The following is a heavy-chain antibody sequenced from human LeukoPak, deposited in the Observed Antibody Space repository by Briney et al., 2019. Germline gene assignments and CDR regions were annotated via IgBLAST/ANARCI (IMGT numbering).Heavy chain of an antibody. CDR3: ARDGPDSSSLDY. CDR2: ITSSSSTV. D-gene: IGHD6-13*01. Sequence: GGSLRLSCAASGFTFNNYSMNWVRQAPGKGLEWVSFITSSSSTVYYADSMKGRFTISRDNAKNSLYLQMNSLRDEDTAVYYCARDGPDSSSLDYWGQGTLVTVSS. V-gene: IGHV3-48*02. CDR1: GFTFNNYS. J-gene: IGHJ4*02.